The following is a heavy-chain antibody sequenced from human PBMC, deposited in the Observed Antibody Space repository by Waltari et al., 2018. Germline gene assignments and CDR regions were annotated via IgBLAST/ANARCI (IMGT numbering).Heavy chain of an antibody. CDR2: INAGNGNT. CDR3: AREYSRIIDY. V-gene: IGHV1-3*01. J-gene: IGHJ4*02. D-gene: IGHD6-13*01. Sequence: QVQLVQSGAEVKKPGASVKVSCKASGYTFTSYAMHWVRQAPGQRLEWMGWINAGNGNTKYSQKFHGRVTITRDTSASTAYMELSSLRSEDTAVYYCAREYSRIIDYWGQGTLVTVSS. CDR1: GYTFTSYA.